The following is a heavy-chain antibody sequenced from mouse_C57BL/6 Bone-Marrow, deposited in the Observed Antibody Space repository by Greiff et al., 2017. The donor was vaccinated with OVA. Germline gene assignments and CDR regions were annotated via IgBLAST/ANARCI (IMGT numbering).Heavy chain of an antibody. D-gene: IGHD1-1*01. CDR1: GYTFTSYW. V-gene: IGHV1-7*01. CDR3: ARGGITTVVGGYYFDY. Sequence: QVQLKQSGAELAKPGASVKLSCKASGYTFTSYWMHWVKQRPGQGLEWIGYINPSSGYTKYNQKFKDKATLTADKSSSTAYMQLSSLTYEDSAVYYCARGGITTVVGGYYFDYWGQGTTLTVSS. J-gene: IGHJ2*01. CDR2: INPSSGYT.